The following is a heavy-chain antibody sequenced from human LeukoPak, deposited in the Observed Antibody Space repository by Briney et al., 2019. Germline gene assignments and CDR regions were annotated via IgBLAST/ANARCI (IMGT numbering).Heavy chain of an antibody. D-gene: IGHD3-10*01. CDR2: IFYDGSIA. J-gene: IGHJ4*02. CDR1: GFTFSHYA. Sequence: GRSLRLSCAASGFTFSHYAMHWVRQAPGKGLEWVAVIFYDGSIAYYADSVKGRFTISRDNSENTLYQQMNSLRAEDTAVYYCAKDLHYGSADYWGQGTLVTVSS. V-gene: IGHV3-30*04. CDR3: AKDLHYGSADY.